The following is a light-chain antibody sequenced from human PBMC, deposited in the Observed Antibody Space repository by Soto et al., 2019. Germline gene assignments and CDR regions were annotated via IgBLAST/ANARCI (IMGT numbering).Light chain of an antibody. CDR3: QQSNT. Sequence: DIPMTQSPSSLSASVGDRVTITCRASQSISSYLHWYQQKPGKAPKLLIYAASSLQSGVPSRFSGSGSGTDFTLTISSLQPEDFATYYCQQSNTFGPGTKVDIK. CDR2: AAS. J-gene: IGKJ3*01. V-gene: IGKV1-39*01. CDR1: QSISSY.